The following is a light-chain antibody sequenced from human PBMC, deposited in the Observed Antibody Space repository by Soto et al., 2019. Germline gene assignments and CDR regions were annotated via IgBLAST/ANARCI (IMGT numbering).Light chain of an antibody. CDR1: RSVKTN. CDR3: QQYHHWPSIT. J-gene: IGKJ5*01. Sequence: EIVMTQSPATLSVSPGERATLSCRASRSVKTNLAWYQQNPGQAPGLLIYGASTRATHVSARFSGSGSGTEFTLTISSLQSEDFALYYCQQYHHWPSITFGPGTRLEIK. V-gene: IGKV3-15*01. CDR2: GAS.